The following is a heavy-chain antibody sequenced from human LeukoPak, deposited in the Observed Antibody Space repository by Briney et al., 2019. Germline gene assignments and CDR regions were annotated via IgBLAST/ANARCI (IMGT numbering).Heavy chain of an antibody. CDR3: ARVLVGVGVAPRGVAFDI. Sequence: ASVKVSCKASGYTFFSYALHWVRQAPGQRLEWMGWINAGNGNTEYSQKFQGRVTITRDTSASTAYMELSSLRSEDTAVYCCARVLVGVGVAPRGVAFDIWGQGTMVIVSS. J-gene: IGHJ3*02. CDR2: INAGNGNT. V-gene: IGHV1-3*01. CDR1: GYTFFSYA. D-gene: IGHD6-6*01.